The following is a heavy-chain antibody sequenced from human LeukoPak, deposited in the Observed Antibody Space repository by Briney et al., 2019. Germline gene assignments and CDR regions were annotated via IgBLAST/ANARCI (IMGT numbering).Heavy chain of an antibody. CDR3: ARAWGSSDYFDY. CDR2: IIPILGIA. CDR1: GGTFSSYA. J-gene: IGHJ4*02. Sequence: ALVKVSCKASGGTFSSYAISWVRQAPGQGLEWMGRIIPILGIANYAQKFQGRVTITADKSTSTAYMELSSLRSEDTAVYYCARAWGSSDYFDYWGQGTLVTVSS. D-gene: IGHD7-27*01. V-gene: IGHV1-69*04.